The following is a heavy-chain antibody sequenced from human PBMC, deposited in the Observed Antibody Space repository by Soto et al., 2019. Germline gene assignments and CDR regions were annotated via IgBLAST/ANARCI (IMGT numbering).Heavy chain of an antibody. CDR1: CDSISSYY. V-gene: IGHV4-59*12. Sequence: SETLSLTCTVSCDSISSYYWSWIRQPPGKGLEWIGYIFYIGNTNYNPSLKSRVTISIDTSKNQFSLNLSSVTAADTAVYYCAGSGIYRGHHYYYGMDVWGQGTTVTVSS. J-gene: IGHJ6*02. CDR3: AGSGIYRGHHYYYGMDV. CDR2: IFYIGNT. D-gene: IGHD3-10*01.